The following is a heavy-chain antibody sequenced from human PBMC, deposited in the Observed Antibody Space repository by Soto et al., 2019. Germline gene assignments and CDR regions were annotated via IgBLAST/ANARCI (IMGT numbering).Heavy chain of an antibody. Sequence: GGSLRLSCAASGFTFSSYSMNWVRQAPGKGLEWVSYISSSSSTIYYADSVKGRFTISRDNAKNSLYLQMNSLRAEDTAVYYCARVQYCGGDCYSQVFQHWGQGTLVTVSS. J-gene: IGHJ1*01. D-gene: IGHD2-21*01. CDR3: ARVQYCGGDCYSQVFQH. CDR2: ISSSSSTI. V-gene: IGHV3-48*01. CDR1: GFTFSSYS.